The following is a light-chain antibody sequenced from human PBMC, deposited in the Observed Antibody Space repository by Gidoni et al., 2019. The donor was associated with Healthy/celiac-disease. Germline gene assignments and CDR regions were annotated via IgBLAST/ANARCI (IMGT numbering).Light chain of an antibody. CDR2: AAS. Sequence: DIQMPQSPSSLSASVGDRVTIPCRASQSISSYLNWYQQKPGKAPKILIYAASSLQSGGPSRFSGSGSGTDFTLTISSLQPEDFATYYCQQSYSTPWTFGQGTKVEIK. CDR1: QSISSY. J-gene: IGKJ1*01. CDR3: QQSYSTPWT. V-gene: IGKV1-39*01.